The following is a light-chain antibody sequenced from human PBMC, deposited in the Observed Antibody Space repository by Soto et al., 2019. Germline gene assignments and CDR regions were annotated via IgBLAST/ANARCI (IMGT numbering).Light chain of an antibody. Sequence: EIVLTQSPGTLSLSPGERATLSCRASQSVNSNYLAWYQQKPGQSPRVLIYGASSRATGIPDRFSGSGSGTDFTLTNSRLEPEDFAVYYCQQYDNSFRTFGQGTKVEIK. V-gene: IGKV3-20*01. CDR2: GAS. CDR1: QSVNSNY. CDR3: QQYDNSFRT. J-gene: IGKJ1*01.